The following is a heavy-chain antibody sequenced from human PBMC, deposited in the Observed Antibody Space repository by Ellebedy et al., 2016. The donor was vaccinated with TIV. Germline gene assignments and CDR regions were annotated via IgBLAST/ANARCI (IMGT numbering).Heavy chain of an antibody. CDR1: GGTFSSYA. D-gene: IGHD6-19*01. CDR2: IIPIFGTA. J-gene: IGHJ6*01. V-gene: IGHV1-69*13. Sequence: SVKVSCXASGGTFSSYAISWVRQAPGQGLEWMGGIIPIFGTANYAQKFQGRVTITADESTSTAYMELSSLRSEDTAVYYCARDLARMWLVDSYYCYYGMNVWGQGTTVTVSS. CDR3: ARDLARMWLVDSYYCYYGMNV.